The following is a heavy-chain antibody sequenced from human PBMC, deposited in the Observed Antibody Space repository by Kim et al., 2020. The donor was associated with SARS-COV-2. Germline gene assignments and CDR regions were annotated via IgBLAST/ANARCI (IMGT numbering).Heavy chain of an antibody. V-gene: IGHV3-30*18. J-gene: IGHJ4*02. Sequence: GGSLRLSCAASGFTFNTYSMHWVRQAPGKGLEWVAAISYDGSNKYYADSVKGRFTISRDNSKNTLYLQMNSLRIEDTAVYYCAKSFSGSYFGYDYWGQGTLVTVSS. D-gene: IGHD1-26*01. CDR3: AKSFSGSYFGYDY. CDR1: GFTFNTYS. CDR2: ISYDGSNK.